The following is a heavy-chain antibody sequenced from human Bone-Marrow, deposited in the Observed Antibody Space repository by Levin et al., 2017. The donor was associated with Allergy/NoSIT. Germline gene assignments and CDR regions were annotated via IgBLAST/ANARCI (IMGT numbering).Heavy chain of an antibody. CDR3: AREVGPNDAFDI. J-gene: IGHJ3*02. Sequence: SQTLSLTCIVSGGSIRGYYWSWIRQPPGKGLEWIGYISHSGSTTYRPSLKSRLTISVDTSKNQFSLRLSFVTAADTAVYYCAREVGPNDAFDIWGQGTRVTVSS. V-gene: IGHV4-59*12. CDR2: ISHSGST. CDR1: GGSIRGYY.